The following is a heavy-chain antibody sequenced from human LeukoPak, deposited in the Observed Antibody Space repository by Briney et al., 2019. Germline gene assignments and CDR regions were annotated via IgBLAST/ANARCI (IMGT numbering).Heavy chain of an antibody. J-gene: IGHJ4*02. CDR2: IRAYNGNA. CDR1: AYTFTSYG. CDR3: ARERGNVEVPAALDY. V-gene: IGHV1-18*01. D-gene: IGHD2-2*01. Sequence: ASVKVSFKASAYTFTSYGIRWVRQSPGQGLEWMGWIRAYNGNANYARKLQCRVTMTTDASTSTPYMALRSRRSGGTAVYYCARERGNVEVPAALDYWGQGTLVTVSS.